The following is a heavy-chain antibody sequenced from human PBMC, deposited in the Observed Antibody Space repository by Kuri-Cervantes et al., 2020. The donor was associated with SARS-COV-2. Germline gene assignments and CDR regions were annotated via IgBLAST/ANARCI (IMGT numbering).Heavy chain of an antibody. Sequence: GGSLRLSCVASGFTFSSYGMHWVRQAPGKGLEWVAVISYDGSNKYYADSVKGRFTISRDNSKNTLYLQMNSLRAEDTAVYYCAKGSATSVWGQGTLVTVSS. J-gene: IGHJ4*02. V-gene: IGHV3-30*18. CDR1: GFTFSSYG. CDR2: ISYDGSNK. D-gene: IGHD1-26*01. CDR3: AKGSATSV.